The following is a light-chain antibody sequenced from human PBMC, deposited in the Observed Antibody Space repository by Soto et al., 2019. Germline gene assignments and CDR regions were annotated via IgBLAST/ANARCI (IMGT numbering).Light chain of an antibody. CDR3: QKYYNTPWT. CDR2: WAS. V-gene: IGKV4-1*01. CDR1: QSVLYSSNNKND. Sequence: DIVMTQSPDSLAVSLGERATINCKSSQSVLYSSNNKNDLTWYQQKPGQPPKLLIYWASTRESGVPDRFSGSGSGTDFTLTISSLQAEDVAVYYCQKYYNTPWTFGQGTKVEIK. J-gene: IGKJ1*01.